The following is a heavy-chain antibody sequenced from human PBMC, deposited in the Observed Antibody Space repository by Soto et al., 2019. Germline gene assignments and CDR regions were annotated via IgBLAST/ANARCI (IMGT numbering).Heavy chain of an antibody. V-gene: IGHV4-39*01. Sequence: SQTLSLTCTVSGGSISSSSYYWGWIRQPPGKGLEWIGSIYYSGSTYYNPSHKSRVTISVDTSKNQFSLKLSSVTAADTAVYYCARSYSSSSDFDYWGQGTLVTVSS. D-gene: IGHD6-6*01. CDR3: ARSYSSSSDFDY. CDR2: IYYSGST. CDR1: GGSISSSSYY. J-gene: IGHJ4*02.